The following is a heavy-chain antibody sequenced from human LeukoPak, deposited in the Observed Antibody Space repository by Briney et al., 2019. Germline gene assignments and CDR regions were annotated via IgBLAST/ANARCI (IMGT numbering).Heavy chain of an antibody. V-gene: IGHV1-46*01. J-gene: IGHJ4*02. Sequence: AASVKVSCKASGYTFTNYYMHWVRQAPGQGLEWMGIINPSGGSTNYAQNFQGRFSMTRDTSTSTVYMELSSLRSEDTAVYWCARGYYDSSGYDRGLGYWGQGTLVTVSS. CDR2: INPSGGST. CDR3: ARGYYDSSGYDRGLGY. CDR1: GYTFTNYY. D-gene: IGHD3-22*01.